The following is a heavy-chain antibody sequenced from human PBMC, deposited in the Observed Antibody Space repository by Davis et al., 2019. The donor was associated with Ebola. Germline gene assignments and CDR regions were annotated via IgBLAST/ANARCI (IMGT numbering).Heavy chain of an antibody. J-gene: IGHJ5*02. CDR1: GFSFSSHW. D-gene: IGHD3-16*01. CDR3: AREAVWRFDP. V-gene: IGHV3-7*03. Sequence: GESLKISCAASGFSFSSHWMSFXXXXXXXXXXXXXYIRHDGSEKHYVDSVKGRFTISRDNAKNSLYLQMNSLRAEDTAVYYCAREAVWRFDPWGQGTLVTVSS. CDR2: IRHDGSEK.